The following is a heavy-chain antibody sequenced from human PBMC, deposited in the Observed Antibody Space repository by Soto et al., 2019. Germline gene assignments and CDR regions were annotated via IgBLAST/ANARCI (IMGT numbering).Heavy chain of an antibody. Sequence: EVQLLESGGGLVQPGGSLRLSCAASGFTFNNYAMTWVRQAPGKVLEWVSAISGGADPTSYADSVKRRFTVSRDGSKNSLYLRMGSLRADAAALSYCAKGRGGSGSLTPRVEFWGQGTLVTVSS. CDR1: GFTFNNYA. D-gene: IGHD3-10*01. V-gene: IGHV3-23*01. CDR2: ISGGADPT. J-gene: IGHJ4*02. CDR3: AKGRGGSGSLTPRVEF.